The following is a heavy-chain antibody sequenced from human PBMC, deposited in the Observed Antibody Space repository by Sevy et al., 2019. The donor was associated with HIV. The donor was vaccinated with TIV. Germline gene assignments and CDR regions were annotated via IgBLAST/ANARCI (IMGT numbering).Heavy chain of an antibody. CDR1: GYTFSNYG. CDR2: ISPFNNKT. Sequence: ASVKVSCKASGYTFSNYGISWVRQAPGQGLEWMGWISPFNNKTNYAQKFQGRVSLPSDTSATTAYMEVTSLRSDDTAVYYCARDRVHDWGEGWFDPWGQGTLVTVSS. J-gene: IGHJ5*02. D-gene: IGHD2-21*01. V-gene: IGHV1-18*01. CDR3: ARDRVHDWGEGWFDP.